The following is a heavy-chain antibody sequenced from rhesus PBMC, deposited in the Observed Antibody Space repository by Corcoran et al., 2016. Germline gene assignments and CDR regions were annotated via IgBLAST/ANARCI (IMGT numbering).Heavy chain of an antibody. CDR1: GGSISSSNW. Sequence: QVQLQESGPGLVKPSETLSLTCAVSGGSISSSNWWSWIRQHPGKGLEWIGGIESKSERTTYSPTLESRVTIAKDADRSQCALKLSSVPAADTAVDYGARVSHSGSWTFDVWGPGVLVTVSS. CDR2: IESKSERT. D-gene: IGHD6-25*01. V-gene: IGHV4S19*01. CDR3: ARVSHSGSWTFDV. J-gene: IGHJ5-1*01.